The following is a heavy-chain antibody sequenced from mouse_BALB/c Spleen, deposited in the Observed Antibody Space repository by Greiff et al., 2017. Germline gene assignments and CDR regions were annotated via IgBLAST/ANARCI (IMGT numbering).Heavy chain of an antibody. CDR2: ILPGSGST. Sequence: SGAELMKPGASVKISCKATGYTFGSYWIEWVKQRPGHGLEWIGEILPGSGSTNYNEKFKGKATFTADTSSNTAYMQLSSLTSEDSAVYYCATMITTKVYYYAMDYWGQGTSVTVSS. CDR3: ATMITTKVYYYAMDY. CDR1: GYTFGSYW. V-gene: IGHV1-9*01. J-gene: IGHJ4*01. D-gene: IGHD2-4*01.